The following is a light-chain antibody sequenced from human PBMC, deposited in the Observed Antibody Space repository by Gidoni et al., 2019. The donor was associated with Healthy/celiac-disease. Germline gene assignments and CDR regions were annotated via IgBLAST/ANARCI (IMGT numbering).Light chain of an antibody. CDR1: QSLLHSNGYNY. J-gene: IGKJ1*01. V-gene: IGKV2-28*01. CDR2: LGS. CDR3: MQALQTPLT. Sequence: VMPHSPPSLPVPPGQPASISCRSSQSLLHSNGYNYLDWYLQKPGQSPQLLIYLGSNRASGVPDRFSGSGSGTDFTLKISRVEAEDVGVYYCMQALQTPLTFGQGTKVEIK.